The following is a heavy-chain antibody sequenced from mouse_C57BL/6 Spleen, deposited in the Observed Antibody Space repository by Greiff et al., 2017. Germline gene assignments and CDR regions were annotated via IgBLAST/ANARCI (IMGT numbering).Heavy chain of an antibody. CDR2: ISNGGGST. J-gene: IGHJ2*01. D-gene: IGHD2-3*01. Sequence: EVKVVESGGGLVQPGGSLKLSCAASGFTFSDYYMYWVRQTPEKRLEWVAYISNGGGSTYYPDTVKGRFTISRDNAKNTLYLQMSRLKSEDTAMYYCARHHYDGYLDYWGQGTTLTVSS. CDR1: GFTFSDYY. V-gene: IGHV5-12*01. CDR3: ARHHYDGYLDY.